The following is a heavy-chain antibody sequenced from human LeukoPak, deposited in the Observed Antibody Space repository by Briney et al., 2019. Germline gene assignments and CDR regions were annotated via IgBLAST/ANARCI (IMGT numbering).Heavy chain of an antibody. CDR2: IIRDGNTT. CDR3: APEGGYSYNY. CDR1: GFTFSTYW. D-gene: IGHD5-12*01. J-gene: IGHJ4*02. V-gene: IGHV3-74*01. Sequence: GGSLRLSCAASGFTFSTYWMHWVRQVPGKGLVWVSRIIRDGNTTDYADAGKGRFTISRDNAKNTLYLEMSSLRAEDTAVYYCAPEGGYSYNYWGQGTLVTVSS.